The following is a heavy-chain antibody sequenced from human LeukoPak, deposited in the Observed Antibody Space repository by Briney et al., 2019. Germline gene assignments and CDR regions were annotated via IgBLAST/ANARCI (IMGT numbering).Heavy chain of an antibody. Sequence: SETLSLTCTVSGGSISSYYWSWIRQPPGKGLEWIAYISDIGSINYNPSLKSRVTISLDTSKNQFSLKLSSVTAADTAVYYCAGHHPRNTIDFWGQGTLVTVSS. J-gene: IGHJ4*02. V-gene: IGHV4-59*08. CDR3: AGHHPRNTIDF. D-gene: IGHD3-10*01. CDR2: ISDIGSI. CDR1: GGSISSYY.